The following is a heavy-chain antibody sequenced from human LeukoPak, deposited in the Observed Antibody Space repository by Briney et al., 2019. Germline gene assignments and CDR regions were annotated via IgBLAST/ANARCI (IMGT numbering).Heavy chain of an antibody. Sequence: SETLSLTCTVSGGSISSYYWSWIRQPPGKGLEWIGYIYYSGSTNYNPSLKSRVTISVDTSKNQFSLKLSSVTAADTAVYYCARSYSSSWYQTSTYYCYYGMDAWGQGTTVTVSS. CDR2: IYYSGST. D-gene: IGHD6-13*01. J-gene: IGHJ6*02. CDR1: GGSISSYY. V-gene: IGHV4-59*08. CDR3: ARSYSSSWYQTSTYYCYYGMDA.